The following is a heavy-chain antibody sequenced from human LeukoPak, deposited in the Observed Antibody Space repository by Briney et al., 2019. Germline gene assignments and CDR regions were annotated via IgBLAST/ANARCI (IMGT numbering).Heavy chain of an antibody. D-gene: IGHD5-24*01. CDR3: PRLGGDGYNLDH. CDR1: NDSINGYY. J-gene: IGHJ4*02. V-gene: IGHV4-4*09. CDR2: IYSSGSA. Sequence: PSETLSPTCTVSNDSINGYYWSWIRQPPGEGLEWIGYIYSSGSASYNPSLKSRVTISVDTSKNQFSLKLSSVTATDTAVYYCPRLGGDGYNLDHWGQGSLVTVSS.